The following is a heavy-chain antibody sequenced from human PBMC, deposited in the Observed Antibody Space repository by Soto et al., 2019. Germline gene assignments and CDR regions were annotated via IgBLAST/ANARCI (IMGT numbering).Heavy chain of an antibody. CDR2: INSDGSST. V-gene: IGHV3-74*01. Sequence: GGSLRLSCAASGFTVSSYLMHWVRQAPGKGLVWVSRINSDGSSTSFADSVKGRFTISRDNAKNTLYLQMNSLRAADTAVYYCARIHYYYDSSGYSKYFDYWGQGTLVTVSS. D-gene: IGHD3-22*01. CDR3: ARIHYYYDSSGYSKYFDY. CDR1: GFTVSSYL. J-gene: IGHJ4*02.